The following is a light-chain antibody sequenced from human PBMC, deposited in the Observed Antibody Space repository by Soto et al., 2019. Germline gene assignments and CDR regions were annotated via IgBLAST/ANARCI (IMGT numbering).Light chain of an antibody. Sequence: EIVLTQSPGTLSLSPGERATLSCRASQSVSRSNLAWYQQKPGQAPRLLIYGASSRATGIPDRFSGSGSGTDFTLTISRLEPEDFAVYYGQQYSSSPQTFGQGTKVEIK. CDR3: QQYSSSPQT. CDR1: QSVSRSN. V-gene: IGKV3-20*01. CDR2: GAS. J-gene: IGKJ1*01.